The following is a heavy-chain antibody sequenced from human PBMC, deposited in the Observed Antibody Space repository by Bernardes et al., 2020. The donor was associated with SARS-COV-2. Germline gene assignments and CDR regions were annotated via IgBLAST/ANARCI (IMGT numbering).Heavy chain of an antibody. Sequence: SETLSLTCAVYGGSFSGYYWSWIRQPPGKGLEWIGEINHSGSTNYNPSLKSRVTISVDTSKNQFSLKLSSVTAADTAVYYCARHLRDDGSGRDRYFQHWGQGTLVTGSS. CDR2: INHSGST. V-gene: IGHV4-34*01. CDR3: ARHLRDDGSGRDRYFQH. D-gene: IGHD3-10*01. J-gene: IGHJ1*01. CDR1: GGSFSGYY.